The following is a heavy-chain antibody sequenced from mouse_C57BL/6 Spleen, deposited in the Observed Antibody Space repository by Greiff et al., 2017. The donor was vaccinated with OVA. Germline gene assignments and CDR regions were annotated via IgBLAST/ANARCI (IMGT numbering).Heavy chain of an antibody. CDR1: GYSITSGYY. D-gene: IGHD1-1*01. Sequence: EVQLQQSGPGLVKPSQSLSLTCSVTGYSITSGYYWNWIRQFPGNKLEWMGYISYDGSNNYNPSLKNRISITRDTSKNQFFLKLNSVTTEDTATYYCARGDYGSSPCYFDYWGQGTTLTVSS. J-gene: IGHJ2*01. CDR3: ARGDYGSSPCYFDY. CDR2: ISYDGSN. V-gene: IGHV3-6*01.